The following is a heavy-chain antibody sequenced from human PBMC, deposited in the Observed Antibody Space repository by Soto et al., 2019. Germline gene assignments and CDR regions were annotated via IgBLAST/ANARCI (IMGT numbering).Heavy chain of an antibody. CDR1: GGSVSSGSYY. D-gene: IGHD5-18*01. CDR3: ARGWIQLWNFDY. CDR2: IYYSGST. Sequence: SETLSLTCTVSGGSVSSGSYYWSWIRQPPGKGLEWIGYIYYSGSTNYNPSLKSRVTISVDTSKNQFSLKLSSVTAADAAVYYCARGWIQLWNFDYWGQGTLVTVSS. V-gene: IGHV4-61*01. J-gene: IGHJ4*02.